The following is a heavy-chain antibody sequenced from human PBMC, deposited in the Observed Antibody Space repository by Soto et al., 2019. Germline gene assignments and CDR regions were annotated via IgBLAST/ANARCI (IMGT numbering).Heavy chain of an antibody. CDR1: GYTFTSYG. CDR2: ISDYNGNT. CDR3: ARDLPGRYTVTTEMGY. Sequence: QVQLVQSGAEVKKPGASVKVSCKASGYTFTSYGISWVRQAPGQGLEWMGWISDYNGNTNYAQKLQGRVTMTADTSTSTAYMELRSLRSDDTAVYYCARDLPGRYTVTTEMGYWGQGTLVTVSS. D-gene: IGHD4-17*01. V-gene: IGHV1-18*01. J-gene: IGHJ4*02.